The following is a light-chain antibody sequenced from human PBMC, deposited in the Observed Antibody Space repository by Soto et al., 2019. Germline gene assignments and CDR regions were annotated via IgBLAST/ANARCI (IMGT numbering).Light chain of an antibody. Sequence: QSALTQPASVSGSPGQSITISCTGTSSDVGGYNYVSWYQQHPGKAPKLMIYDVSNRPSRVSNRFSGFKSGNTASLTISGLQAEDEADYYCSSYTSSSTYVFGTGTKLTVL. CDR1: SSDVGGYNY. J-gene: IGLJ1*01. V-gene: IGLV2-14*01. CDR2: DVS. CDR3: SSYTSSSTYV.